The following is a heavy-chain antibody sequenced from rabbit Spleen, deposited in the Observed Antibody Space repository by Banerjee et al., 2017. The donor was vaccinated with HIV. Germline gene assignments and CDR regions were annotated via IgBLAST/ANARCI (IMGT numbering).Heavy chain of an antibody. CDR3: ARDVDGGNSRYYMDYANL. CDR1: GVSFSSNNY. D-gene: IGHD8-1*01. Sequence: QSLEESGGDLVKPGASLTLTCTASGVSFSSNNYMCWVRQAPGKGLEWIACIHAGSNGFTYFASWAKGRFTISKTSSTTVTLQMTSLTAADTATYFCARDVDGGNSRYYMDYANLWGPGTLVTVS. CDR2: IHAGSNGFT. J-gene: IGHJ4*01. V-gene: IGHV1S40*01.